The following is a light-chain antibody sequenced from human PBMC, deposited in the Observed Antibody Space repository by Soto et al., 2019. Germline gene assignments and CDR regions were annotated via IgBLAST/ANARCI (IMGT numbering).Light chain of an antibody. J-gene: IGKJ1*01. CDR3: HQYNSYWT. V-gene: IGKV1-5*03. CDR1: QSIGSW. Sequence: DIQMTQSPSTLSASVGDRVTITCRASQSIGSWSAWYQQKPGKAPKLLIYKTSILENGVPSRFSGSGSGTEFTLSISSLQPDDFATYYCHQYNSYWTFGQGTKVDIK. CDR2: KTS.